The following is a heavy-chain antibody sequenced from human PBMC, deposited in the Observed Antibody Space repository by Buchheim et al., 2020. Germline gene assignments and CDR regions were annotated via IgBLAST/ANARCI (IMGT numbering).Heavy chain of an antibody. Sequence: QVQLVESGGGVVQPGRSLRLSCAASGFTFSTYAMHWVRQAPGKGLEWVAVILYDGSYKYYADSVKGRFTISRDNSKNTLYLQMNSLRAEDTAVYYCTRPYCSGGSCYLNWFDPWGQGTL. J-gene: IGHJ5*02. V-gene: IGHV3-30*01. CDR2: ILYDGSYK. D-gene: IGHD2-15*01. CDR3: TRPYCSGGSCYLNWFDP. CDR1: GFTFSTYA.